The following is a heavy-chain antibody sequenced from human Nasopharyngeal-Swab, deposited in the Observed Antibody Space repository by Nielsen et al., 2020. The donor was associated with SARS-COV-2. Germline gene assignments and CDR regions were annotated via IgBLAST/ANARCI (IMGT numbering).Heavy chain of an antibody. V-gene: IGHV3-23*01. CDR3: AKSFAALTTVSNFDY. Sequence: GESLKISCAASGFTFSSYWMHWVRQAPGKGLEWVSAISGSGGSTYYADSVKGRFTISRDNSKNTLYLQMNSLRAEDTAVYYCAKSFAALTTVSNFDYWGQGTLVTVSS. J-gene: IGHJ4*02. D-gene: IGHD4-17*01. CDR2: ISGSGGST. CDR1: GFTFSSYW.